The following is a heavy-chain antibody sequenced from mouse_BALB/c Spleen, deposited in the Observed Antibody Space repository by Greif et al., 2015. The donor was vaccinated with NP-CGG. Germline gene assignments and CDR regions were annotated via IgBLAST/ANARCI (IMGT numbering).Heavy chain of an antibody. CDR2: IYPGGGYT. V-gene: IGHV1-63*02. CDR3: AREGYYGSSYGFAY. J-gene: IGHJ3*01. CDR1: GYTFTNYW. D-gene: IGHD1-1*01. Sequence: QVQLKESGAELVRPGTSVKISCKASGYTFTNYWLGWVKQRPGHGLEWIGDIYPGGGYTTYNEKFKGKATLTADTSSSTAYMQLSSLTSEDSAVYFCAREGYYGSSYGFAYWGQGTLVTVSA.